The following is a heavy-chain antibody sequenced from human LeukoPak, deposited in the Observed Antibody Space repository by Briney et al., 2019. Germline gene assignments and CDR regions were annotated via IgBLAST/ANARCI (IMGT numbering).Heavy chain of an antibody. D-gene: IGHD1-26*01. J-gene: IGHJ4*02. V-gene: IGHV3-23*01. CDR3: AKDRILANFAGGFDY. CDR2: ISASGDNT. CDR1: GFTFSTSA. Sequence: GGSLRLSCAASGFTFSTSAMSWVRQAPGKGLEWVSTISASGDNTYYADSVKGRFTISRDNSKNTLYFQLHSLRAEDTALYYCAKDRILANFAGGFDYWGQGTPVTVSS.